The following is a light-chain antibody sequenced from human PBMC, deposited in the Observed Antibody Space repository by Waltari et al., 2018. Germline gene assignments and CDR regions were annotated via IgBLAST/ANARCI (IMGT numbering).Light chain of an antibody. J-gene: IGKJ2*01. V-gene: IGKV3-11*01. CDR3: QHRHNWPPTFT. CDR2: DAS. CDR1: QSVRHY. Sequence: EIVLTQSPATLSLSPGDRATLSCRASQSVRHYLAWYRQKPGQAPRLLIYDASERAPGIPARFSGSGSGTDFTLTISSLEPDDFAVYYCQHRHNWPPTFTFGQGTKLEVK.